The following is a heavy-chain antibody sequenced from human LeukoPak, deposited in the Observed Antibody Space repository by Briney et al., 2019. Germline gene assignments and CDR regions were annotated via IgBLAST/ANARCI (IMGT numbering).Heavy chain of an antibody. CDR2: IKEDGNEK. D-gene: IGHD3-10*01. Sequence: GGSLRLSCAASGFTLSSYWMTWVRQAPGKGLEWVANIKEDGNEKYFVDSVKDRFTISRDNAKNSLYLQMSSLRPEDTAVYYCARDIGDCRTGICYDAFHIWGQGTLVTVSS. V-gene: IGHV3-7*01. CDR1: GFTLSSYW. J-gene: IGHJ3*02. CDR3: ARDIGDCRTGICYDAFHI.